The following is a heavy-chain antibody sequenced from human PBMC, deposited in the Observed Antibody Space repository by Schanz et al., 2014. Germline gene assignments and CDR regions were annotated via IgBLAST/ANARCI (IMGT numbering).Heavy chain of an antibody. CDR3: AGHITGTHHNPNSHGMDV. J-gene: IGHJ6*02. D-gene: IGHD1-20*01. Sequence: EVQLLESGGGLVQPGGSLRLSCAASGFTFSSYAMSWVRQAPGKGLEWVSAIRGSGENTYYADSVKGRFTISRDNSKKALYHQKNSRRSEDTTVYYCAGHITGTHHNPNSHGMDVWGQGTTVTVSS. CDR1: GFTFSSYA. CDR2: IRGSGENT. V-gene: IGHV3-23*01.